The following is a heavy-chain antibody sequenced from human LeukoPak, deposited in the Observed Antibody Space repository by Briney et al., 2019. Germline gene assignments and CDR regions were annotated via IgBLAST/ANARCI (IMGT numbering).Heavy chain of an antibody. Sequence: PGGSLRLSCAASGFTFSDYYMSWIRQAPGKGLEWVSYISSGSTIYYADSVKGRFTISRDNAKNSLYLQMNSLRAEDTAVYYCAGNQGYSSSVRDYWGQGTLVTVSS. D-gene: IGHD6-13*01. CDR2: ISSGSTI. CDR3: AGNQGYSSSVRDY. CDR1: GFTFSDYY. J-gene: IGHJ4*02. V-gene: IGHV3-11*01.